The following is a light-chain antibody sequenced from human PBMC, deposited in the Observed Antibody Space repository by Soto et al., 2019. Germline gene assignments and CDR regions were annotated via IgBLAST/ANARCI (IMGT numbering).Light chain of an antibody. V-gene: IGKV3-11*01. CDR3: QQRDNWPIT. Sequence: EIVLTQSPATLSLSPGERATLSCRTSQTIRGLLNWYQQRPGQAPRLLIYDTSNRATDIPARFSGSGSGTDILLTISRLDPEDFGVYFCQQRDNWPITFGQGTRLDIK. CDR2: DTS. CDR1: QTIRGL. J-gene: IGKJ5*01.